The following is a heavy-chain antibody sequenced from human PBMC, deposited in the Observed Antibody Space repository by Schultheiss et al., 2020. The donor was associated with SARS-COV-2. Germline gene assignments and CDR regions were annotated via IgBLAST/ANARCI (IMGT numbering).Heavy chain of an antibody. Sequence: SVKVSCKASGGTFSSYAISWVRQAPGQGLEWMGGIIPLFGTANYAQKFQGRVTITADESTSTAYMELSSLRSEDTAVYYCASGDTAMVGLFDYWGQGTLVTVSS. CDR2: IIPLFGTA. CDR1: GGTFSSYA. D-gene: IGHD5-18*01. V-gene: IGHV1-69*13. CDR3: ASGDTAMVGLFDY. J-gene: IGHJ4*02.